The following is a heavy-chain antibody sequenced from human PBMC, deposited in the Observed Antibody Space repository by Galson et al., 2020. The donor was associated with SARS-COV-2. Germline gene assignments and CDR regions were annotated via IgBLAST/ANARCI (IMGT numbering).Heavy chain of an antibody. CDR1: GGSISSYY. V-gene: IGHV4-59*08. Sequence: SETLSLTCTVSGGSISSYYLSWIRQPPGKGLEWIGYIYYSGSTNYNPSLKSQVTISVDTSKNQFSLKLSSVTAADTAVYYCARFSGKRGIAAFFDYWGQGTLVTVSS. CDR2: IYYSGST. D-gene: IGHD6-13*01. CDR3: ARFSGKRGIAAFFDY. J-gene: IGHJ4*02.